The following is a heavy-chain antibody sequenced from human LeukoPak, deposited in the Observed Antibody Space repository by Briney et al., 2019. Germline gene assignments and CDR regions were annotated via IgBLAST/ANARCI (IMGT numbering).Heavy chain of an antibody. CDR2: INPNSGGT. V-gene: IGHV1-2*06. J-gene: IGHJ6*02. D-gene: IGHD3-9*01. CDR3: ARLQLRYFDWSTYGMDV. Sequence: ASVKVSCKASGYTFTGHYMHWVRQAPGQGLEWMGRINPNSGGTNYAQKFQGRVTMTRDTSISTAYMELSGLRSDDTAVYYCARLQLRYFDWSTYGMDVWGQGTTVTVSS. CDR1: GYTFTGHY.